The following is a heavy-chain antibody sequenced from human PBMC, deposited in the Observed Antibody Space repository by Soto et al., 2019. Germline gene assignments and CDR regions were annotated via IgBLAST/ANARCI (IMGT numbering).Heavy chain of an antibody. CDR1: GGSISSSIYY. Sequence: LETLSLTCTVSGGSISSSIYYWGWIRQPPGKGLEWIGSIYYSGSTYYNPSLKSRVTISVDTSKNQFSLKLSSVTAADTAVYYCARERPDGARLDPWGQGTLVTVSS. D-gene: IGHD6-6*01. V-gene: IGHV4-39*02. CDR3: ARERPDGARLDP. CDR2: IYYSGST. J-gene: IGHJ5*02.